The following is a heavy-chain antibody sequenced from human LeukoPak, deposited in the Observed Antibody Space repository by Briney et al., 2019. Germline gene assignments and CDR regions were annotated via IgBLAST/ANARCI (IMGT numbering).Heavy chain of an antibody. V-gene: IGHV3-21*01. D-gene: IGHD5-18*01. CDR2: ISSSSNYI. Sequence: GGSLRLSCAASGFTFSSYRMSWVRQAPGKGLEWVSFISSSSNYIHYVDSVKGRFSISRDNAKNSLYLQMNSLRAEDTAMYYCARRATTERGHSYGLDFWGQGTLVTVSS. J-gene: IGHJ4*02. CDR1: GFTFSSYR. CDR3: ARRATTERGHSYGLDF.